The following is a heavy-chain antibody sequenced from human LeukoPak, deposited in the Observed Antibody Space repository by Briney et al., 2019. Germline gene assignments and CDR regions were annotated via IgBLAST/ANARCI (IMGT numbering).Heavy chain of an antibody. CDR2: INHSGST. CDR1: GGSFSGYY. Sequence: PSETLSLTCAVYGGSFSGYYWSWLRQPPGKGLEWIGEINHSGSTNYNPSLKSRVTISVDTSKNQFSLKLSSVTAADTAVYYCAREVEMATSTEFQNFDYWGQGTLVTVSS. CDR3: AREVEMATSTEFQNFDY. V-gene: IGHV4-34*01. J-gene: IGHJ4*02. D-gene: IGHD5-24*01.